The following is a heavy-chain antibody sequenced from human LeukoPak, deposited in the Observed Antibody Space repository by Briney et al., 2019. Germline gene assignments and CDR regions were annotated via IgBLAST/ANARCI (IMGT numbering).Heavy chain of an antibody. CDR1: GFTFSNYA. Sequence: PGGSLRLSCAASGFTFSNYAMTWVRQAPGKGLEWVSGIGSSGDYTYYADSVKGRSTISRDNSKNTLFLQMSSLRVEDTAVYYCAKDLVGSNPHDYWGQGTLVTVSS. CDR3: AKDLVGSNPHDY. V-gene: IGHV3-23*01. D-gene: IGHD1-26*01. CDR2: IGSSGDYT. J-gene: IGHJ4*02.